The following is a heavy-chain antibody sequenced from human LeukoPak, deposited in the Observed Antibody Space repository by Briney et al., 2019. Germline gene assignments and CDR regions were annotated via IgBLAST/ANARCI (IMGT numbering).Heavy chain of an antibody. Sequence: SSETLSLTCTVSGVSISSGGNFWSWLRQRPGKGLEWIGFIYYSGTTYSNPSLKSRVAISADTSKNEFSLKLNSLTAADTAVYYCARGGSGSYYSVYYAVDVWGQGTTVTVS. J-gene: IGHJ6*02. CDR2: IYYSGTT. CDR3: ARGGSGSYYSVYYAVDV. CDR1: GVSISSGGNF. V-gene: IGHV4-31*03. D-gene: IGHD1-26*01.